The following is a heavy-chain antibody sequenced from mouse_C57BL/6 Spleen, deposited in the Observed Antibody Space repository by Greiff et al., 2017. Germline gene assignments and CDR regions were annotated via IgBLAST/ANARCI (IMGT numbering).Heavy chain of an antibody. J-gene: IGHJ2*01. CDR2: INPSSGYT. D-gene: IGHD1-1*01. Sequence: VQLQQSGAELARPGASVKMSCKASGYTFTSYTMHWVKQRPGQGLEWIGYINPSSGYTKYNQKFKDKATLTADKSSSTAYMQLSSLTSEDSAVYYCAGYGLITTVVPYWGQGTTLTVSS. CDR3: AGYGLITTVVPY. V-gene: IGHV1-4*01. CDR1: GYTFTSYT.